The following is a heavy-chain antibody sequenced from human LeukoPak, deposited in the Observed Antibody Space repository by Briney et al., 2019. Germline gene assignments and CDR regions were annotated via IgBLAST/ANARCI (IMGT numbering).Heavy chain of an antibody. Sequence: GGSLRLSCSASGFTFSSYGMHWVRQAPGKGLEHVSVIGTNGGTTYYADSVKGRFTISRDNAKNTLYLQMSSLRAEDTAVYYCVRGSGYGAYVNWGQGTLVTVSS. D-gene: IGHD5-12*01. J-gene: IGHJ4*02. CDR3: VRGSGYGAYVN. V-gene: IGHV3-64D*09. CDR2: IGTNGGTT. CDR1: GFTFSSYG.